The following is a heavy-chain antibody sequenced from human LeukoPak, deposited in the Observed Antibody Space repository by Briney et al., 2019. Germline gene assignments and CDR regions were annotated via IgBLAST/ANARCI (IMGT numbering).Heavy chain of an antibody. CDR3: ARSLYVDYGDY. CDR1: GYTFTGYY. Sequence: ASVKVSCKASGYTFTGYYMHWVRQAPGQGLEWMGRINPNSGGTNYAQKFQGRVTMTRDTSISTAYMELSRLRSDVTAVYYCARSLYVDYGDYWGQGTLVTFSS. V-gene: IGHV1-2*06. CDR2: INPNSGGT. D-gene: IGHD4-17*01. J-gene: IGHJ4*02.